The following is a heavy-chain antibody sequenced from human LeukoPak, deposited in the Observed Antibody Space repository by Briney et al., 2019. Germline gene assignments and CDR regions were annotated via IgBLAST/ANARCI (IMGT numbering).Heavy chain of an antibody. CDR2: NDPNSGGT. CDR3: AREADIVSFDL. J-gene: IGHJ2*01. V-gene: IGHV1-2*02. CDR1: GYTFTVNH. D-gene: IGHD3-16*02. Sequence: ASVQVSCKASGYTFTVNHVHWVRQAPGRGLEWMGWNDPNSGGTKYAQKFQDRVAMTSDTSISTAYVELSGLRSDDTAVYFCAREADIVSFDLWGRGTRVTVSS.